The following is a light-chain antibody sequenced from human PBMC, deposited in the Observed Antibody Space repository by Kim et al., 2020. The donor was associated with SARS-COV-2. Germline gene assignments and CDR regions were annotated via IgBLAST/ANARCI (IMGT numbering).Light chain of an antibody. CDR3: HVWDSNTAV. J-gene: IGLJ3*02. Sequence: SYELTQPLSESVALGQTARITCGGSSIGAKSVHWYQQKPGQAPVLVIYRGRNRPSGIPERFSGSNSGNTATLTISRAQAGDEADYYCHVWDSNTAVFGGGTQLTVL. V-gene: IGLV3-9*01. CDR1: SIGAKS. CDR2: RGR.